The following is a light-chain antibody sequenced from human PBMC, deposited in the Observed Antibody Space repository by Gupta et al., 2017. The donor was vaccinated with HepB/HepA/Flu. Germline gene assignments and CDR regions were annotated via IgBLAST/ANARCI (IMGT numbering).Light chain of an antibody. CDR2: QDS. CDR1: KSGDKF. J-gene: IGLJ2*01. Sequence: SFVLTQPPSASVSPGQTASTTCSGDKSGDKFACWYQQKPGQSPVLVIYQDSKRPAGVPERFSGSNSGNTATLTSSETQAMDEADYYCQAWDSSTVVFGGGTKLTVL. CDR3: QAWDSSTVV. V-gene: IGLV3-1*01.